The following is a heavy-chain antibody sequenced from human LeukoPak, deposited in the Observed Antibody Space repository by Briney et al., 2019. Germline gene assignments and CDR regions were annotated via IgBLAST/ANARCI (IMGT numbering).Heavy chain of an antibody. CDR2: ISSSSSYI. CDR1: GFIFSNSA. D-gene: IGHD3-16*01. CDR3: ARSGIGGYYFDY. J-gene: IGHJ4*02. Sequence: PGGSLRLSCEGSGFIFSNSAMSWVRQAPGKGLEWVSSISSSSSYIYYADSVKGRFTISRDNAKNSLYLQMNSLRAEDTAVYYCARSGIGGYYFDYWGQGTLVTVSS. V-gene: IGHV3-21*01.